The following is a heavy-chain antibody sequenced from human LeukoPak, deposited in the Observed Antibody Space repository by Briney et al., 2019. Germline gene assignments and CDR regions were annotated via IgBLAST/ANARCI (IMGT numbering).Heavy chain of an antibody. CDR2: ISSSSSYI. CDR3: ARDGWGYYDILTGYYYWFDP. CDR1: GFTFSGYS. Sequence: GGSLRLSCAASGFTFSGYSMNWVRQAPGKGLEWVSSISSSSSYIYYADSVKGRFTISRDNAKNSLYLQMNSLRAEDTAVYYCARDGWGYYDILTGYYYWFDPWGQGTLVTVSS. J-gene: IGHJ5*02. D-gene: IGHD3-9*01. V-gene: IGHV3-21*01.